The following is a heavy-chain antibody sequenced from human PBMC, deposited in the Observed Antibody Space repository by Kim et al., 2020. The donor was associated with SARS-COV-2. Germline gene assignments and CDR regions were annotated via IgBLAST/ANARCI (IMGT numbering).Heavy chain of an antibody. D-gene: IGHD3-22*01. V-gene: IGHV3-49*03. Sequence: GGSLRLSCTASGFTFGDYAMSWFRQAPGKGLEWVGFIRRKAYGGTTEYAASVKGRFTISRDDSKSIAYLQMNSLKTEDTAVYYCTRERDYYDSSGYYRYYFDYWGQGTLVTVSS. CDR1: GFTFGDYA. CDR2: IRRKAYGGTT. J-gene: IGHJ4*02. CDR3: TRERDYYDSSGYYRYYFDY.